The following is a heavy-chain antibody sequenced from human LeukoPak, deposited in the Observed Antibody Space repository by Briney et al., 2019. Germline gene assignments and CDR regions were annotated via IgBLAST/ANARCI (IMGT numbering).Heavy chain of an antibody. J-gene: IGHJ3*01. Sequence: PSETLSLTCTVSSGSISTSNYYWGRVRQPPGKALEWIGNIFYSGSTYYSPSLKSRVTISVDTSKNQFSLKLSSVTAADTAVYYCARDSGNIVGGTTDDAFDFWGQGTVVTVSS. CDR2: IFYSGST. D-gene: IGHD1-26*01. V-gene: IGHV4-39*07. CDR3: ARDSGNIVGGTTDDAFDF. CDR1: SGSISTSNYY.